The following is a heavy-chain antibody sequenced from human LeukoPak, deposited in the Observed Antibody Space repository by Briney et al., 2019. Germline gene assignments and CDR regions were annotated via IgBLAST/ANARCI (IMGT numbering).Heavy chain of an antibody. Sequence: SETLSLTCAVYGGSFSGYYWSWIRQPPGKGLEWIGEINHSGSTNYNPSLKSRVTISVDTSKNQFSLKLSSVTAADTAVYYCARRAAAAGRNWFDPWGQGILVTVSS. J-gene: IGHJ5*02. V-gene: IGHV4-34*01. CDR2: INHSGST. CDR3: ARRAAAAGRNWFDP. CDR1: GGSFSGYY. D-gene: IGHD6-13*01.